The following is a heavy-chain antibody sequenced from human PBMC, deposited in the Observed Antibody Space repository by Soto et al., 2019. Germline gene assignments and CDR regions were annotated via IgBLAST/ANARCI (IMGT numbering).Heavy chain of an antibody. J-gene: IGHJ4*02. CDR3: AIRIRSSSRSKHY. CDR1: GGTFSSYT. D-gene: IGHD6-6*01. CDR2: IIPILGIA. V-gene: IGHV1-69*02. Sequence: SVKVSCKASGGTFSSYTISWVRQAPGQGLEWMGRIIPILGIANYAQRFQGRVTITADKSTSTAYMELSSLRSEDTAVYYCAIRIRSSSRSKHYSGQGSLVPGSA.